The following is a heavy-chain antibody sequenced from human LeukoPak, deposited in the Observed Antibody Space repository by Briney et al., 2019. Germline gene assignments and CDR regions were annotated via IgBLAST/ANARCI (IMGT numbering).Heavy chain of an antibody. V-gene: IGHV3-30-3*01. D-gene: IGHD3-10*01. CDR3: ARVIRGSAPPDY. J-gene: IGHJ4*02. CDR2: ISYDGSNK. CDR1: GFTFSSYA. Sequence: PGGSLRLSCAASGFTFSSYAVHWVRQAPGKGLEWVAVISYDGSNKYYADSVKGRFTISRDNSKNTLYLQMNSLRAEDTAVYYCARVIRGSAPPDYWGQGTLVTVSS.